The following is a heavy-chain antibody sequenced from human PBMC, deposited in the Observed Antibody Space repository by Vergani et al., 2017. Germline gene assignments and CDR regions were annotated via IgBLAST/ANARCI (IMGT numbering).Heavy chain of an antibody. Sequence: EVQLLESGGGLVQPGGSLRLSCAASGFTFSTYAMTWVRQAPGKGLEWVSTISSDGGSPYYADSVKGRLTISRDNSKNTLSMQMNSLTAEDTAIYYCAGPQGTSAYYYGGFDYWGQGILVIGSS. CDR1: GFTFSTYA. J-gene: IGHJ4*02. CDR3: AGPQGTSAYYYGGFDY. D-gene: IGHD3-22*01. CDR2: ISSDGGSP. V-gene: IGHV3-23*01.